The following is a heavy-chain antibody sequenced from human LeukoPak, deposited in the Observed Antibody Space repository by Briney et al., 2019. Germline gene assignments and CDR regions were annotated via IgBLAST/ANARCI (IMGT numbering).Heavy chain of an antibody. CDR1: GGSISSSSYY. J-gene: IGHJ5*02. D-gene: IGHD3-10*01. Sequence: SETLSLTCTVSGGSISSSSYYWGWIRQPPGKGLEWIGSIYYSGSTYYNPSLKSRVTISVDTSKNQFSLKLSSVTAADPAVYYCARAHKGDHFPLDPWGQGTLVTVSS. CDR3: ARAHKGDHFPLDP. CDR2: IYYSGST. V-gene: IGHV4-39*07.